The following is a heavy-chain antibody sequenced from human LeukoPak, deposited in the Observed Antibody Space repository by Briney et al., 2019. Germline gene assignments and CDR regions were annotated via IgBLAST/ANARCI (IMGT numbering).Heavy chain of an antibody. D-gene: IGHD6-19*01. Sequence: PSETLSLTCTVSGVSISSYYWSWIRQPPGKGLEWIGYIYYSGSTNYNPSLKSRVTISVDTSKNQFSLKLSSVTAADTAVYYCARDLSSGWYGHAFDIWGQGTMVTVSS. J-gene: IGHJ3*02. V-gene: IGHV4-59*01. CDR1: GVSISSYY. CDR3: ARDLSSGWYGHAFDI. CDR2: IYYSGST.